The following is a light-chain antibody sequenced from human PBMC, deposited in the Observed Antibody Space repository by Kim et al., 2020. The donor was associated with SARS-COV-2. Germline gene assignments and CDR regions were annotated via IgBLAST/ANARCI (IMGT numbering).Light chain of an antibody. CDR3: QVWDSSTVV. CDR2: RDS. Sequence: YELTQPLSVSVALGQTARITCGGNNIGSKNVHWYQQKPGQAPVLVIYRDSNRPSGIPERFSGSNSGNTATLTISRAQAGDEADYYCQVWDSSTVVFGGGTQLTVL. J-gene: IGLJ2*01. V-gene: IGLV3-9*01. CDR1: NIGSKN.